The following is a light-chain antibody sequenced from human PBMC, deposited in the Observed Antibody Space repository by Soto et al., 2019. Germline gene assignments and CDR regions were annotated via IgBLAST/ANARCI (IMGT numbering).Light chain of an antibody. CDR1: SSDFGGYNF. J-gene: IGLJ1*01. CDR3: CSHTSYSPYV. CDR2: AVS. V-gene: IGLV2-14*01. Sequence: SVLTQPASVSGSPGQSITISCTGTSSDFGGYNFVSWYQHRPGKAPKLMIYAVSNRPSGVSNRFSGSKSGNTASLAISGLQAEDEADYYCCSHTSYSPYVFGTGTKVTVL.